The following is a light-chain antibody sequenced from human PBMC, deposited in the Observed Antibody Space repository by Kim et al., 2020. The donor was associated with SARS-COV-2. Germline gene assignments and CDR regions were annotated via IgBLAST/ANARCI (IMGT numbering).Light chain of an antibody. Sequence: QPVLTQPPSVSGAPGQRVTISCTGSSSNIGADYHVHWYQQLPGTAPKLLIYANTNRPSGVPDRFSGSKSGTSASLAITGLQAEDEADYYCQSYDISLSASVFGGGTKLTVL. CDR3: QSYDISLSASV. J-gene: IGLJ3*02. CDR2: ANT. V-gene: IGLV1-40*01. CDR1: SSNIGADYH.